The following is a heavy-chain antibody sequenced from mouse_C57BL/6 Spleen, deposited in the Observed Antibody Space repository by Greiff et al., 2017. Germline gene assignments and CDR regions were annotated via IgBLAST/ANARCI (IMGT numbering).Heavy chain of an antibody. J-gene: IGHJ1*03. V-gene: IGHV5-4*01. CDR3: AREGRGSSYRYFDV. CDR2: ISDGGSYT. D-gene: IGHD1-1*01. Sequence: EVQVVESGGGLVKPGGSLKLSCAASGFTFSSYAMSWVRPPPEKRLEWVATISDGGSYTYYPDNVKGRFTISRDNAKNNLYLQMSHLKSEDTAMYYCAREGRGSSYRYFDVWGTGTTVTVSS. CDR1: GFTFSSYA.